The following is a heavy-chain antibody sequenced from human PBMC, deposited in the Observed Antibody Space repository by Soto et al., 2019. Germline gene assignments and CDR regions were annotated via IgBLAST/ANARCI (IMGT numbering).Heavy chain of an antibody. CDR3: AKSDRSGYSHALYSYYYAMDV. CDR1: GFTFSNYA. Sequence: KAGGSLRLSCAASGFTFSNYAMSWVRQAPGKGLEWVSAITGGIGTTYYTDSVKGRFTISRDNSKNTLYLQMNSLRAEDTAVYYCAKSDRSGYSHALYSYYYAMDVWGQGTTVTVSS. J-gene: IGHJ6*02. V-gene: IGHV3-23*01. CDR2: ITGGIGTT. D-gene: IGHD3-22*01.